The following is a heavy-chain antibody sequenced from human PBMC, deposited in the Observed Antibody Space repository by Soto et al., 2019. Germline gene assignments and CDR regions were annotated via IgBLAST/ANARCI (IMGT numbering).Heavy chain of an antibody. D-gene: IGHD1-26*01. CDR1: GLTVSSHY. J-gene: IGHJ4*02. Sequence: LRLSCAASGLTVSSHYMSWVRQGPGKGLEWVSTIYKGGGTFYADSVRGRFTISRDTFQNMVFLQMNNLRAEDTAAYYCASTRDVGTSSYFDSWGQGTLVTVSS. CDR2: IYKGGGT. V-gene: IGHV3-53*01. CDR3: ASTRDVGTSSYFDS.